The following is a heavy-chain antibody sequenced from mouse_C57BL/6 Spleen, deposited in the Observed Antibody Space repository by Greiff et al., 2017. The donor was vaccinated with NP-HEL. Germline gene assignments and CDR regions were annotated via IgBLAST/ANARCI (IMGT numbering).Heavy chain of an antibody. V-gene: IGHV14-2*01. CDR3: ARSDDMAY. CDR1: GFNIQDYY. CDR2: IDPEDGET. D-gene: IGHD1-1*02. J-gene: IGHJ2*01. Sequence: VHVKQSGAELVQPGASVKLSCTASGFNIQDYYMHWVKQRTEQGLEWIGRIDPEDGETKYAPNFQGKATITADTSSNTAYLQLSSLTSEDTAVDYCARSDDMAYGGQGTTLTVSS.